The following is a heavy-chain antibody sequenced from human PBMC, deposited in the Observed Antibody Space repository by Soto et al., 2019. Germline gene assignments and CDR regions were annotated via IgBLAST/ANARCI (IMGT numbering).Heavy chain of an antibody. CDR1: GYTFTGYY. CDR2: INPNSGGT. Sequence: ASVKVSCKASGYTFTGYYMHWLRQAPGQGLEWMGWINPNSGGTNYAQKFQGRVTMTRDTSISTAYMELSRLRSDDTAVYYCARDFAAVAGSSYWGQGTLVTVPQ. D-gene: IGHD6-19*01. CDR3: ARDFAAVAGSSY. J-gene: IGHJ4*02. V-gene: IGHV1-2*02.